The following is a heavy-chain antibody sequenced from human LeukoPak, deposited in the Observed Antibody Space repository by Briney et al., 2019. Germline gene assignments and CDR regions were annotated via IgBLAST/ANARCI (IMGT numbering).Heavy chain of an antibody. CDR1: GFTFSNYG. D-gene: IGHD2/OR15-2a*01. CDR3: AREGPRGNSQFDY. Sequence: GSLRLSCAASGFTFSNYGMHWVRQAPGKGLEWVALIWYDGSNKYYTHSVKGRLTISRDNSKDTLFLQMNSLRAEDTAVYYCAREGPRGNSQFDYWGQGTLVTVSS. V-gene: IGHV3-33*01. CDR2: IWYDGSNK. J-gene: IGHJ4*02.